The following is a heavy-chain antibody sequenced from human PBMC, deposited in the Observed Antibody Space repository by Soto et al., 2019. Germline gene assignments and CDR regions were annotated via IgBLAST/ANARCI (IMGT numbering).Heavy chain of an antibody. CDR2: ISYDGSNK. J-gene: IGHJ6*02. CDR3: ARAGGTGLLWFGELDYGMDV. D-gene: IGHD3-10*01. V-gene: IGHV3-30-3*01. Sequence: GGSLRLSCAASGFTFSSYAMHWVRQAPGKGLEWVAVISYDGSNKYYADSVKGRFTISRDNSKNTLYLQMNSLRAEDTAVYYCARAGGTGLLWFGELDYGMDVWDQGTTVTVSS. CDR1: GFTFSSYA.